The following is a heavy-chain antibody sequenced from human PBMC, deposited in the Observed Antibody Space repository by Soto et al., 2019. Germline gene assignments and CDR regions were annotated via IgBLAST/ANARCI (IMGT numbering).Heavy chain of an antibody. CDR1: VYTLTELS. Sequence: ASVKVSCKVSVYTLTELSIHCVRQAPGKGLEWMGGFDPEDGETIYAQKFQGRVTMTEDTSTDTAYMELSSLRSEDTAVYYCATGPSGYYYLNRLDYWGQGTLVTVSS. J-gene: IGHJ4*02. V-gene: IGHV1-24*01. D-gene: IGHD3-22*01. CDR3: ATGPSGYYYLNRLDY. CDR2: FDPEDGET.